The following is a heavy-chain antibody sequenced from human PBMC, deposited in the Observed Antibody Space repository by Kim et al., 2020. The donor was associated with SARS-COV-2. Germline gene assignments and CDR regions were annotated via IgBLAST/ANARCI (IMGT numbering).Heavy chain of an antibody. CDR3: ARDSAAKTYYYDSSGYRPFDY. J-gene: IGHJ4*02. CDR2: IYYSGST. D-gene: IGHD3-22*01. V-gene: IGHV4-39*07. CDR1: GGSISSSSYY. Sequence: SETLSLTCTVSGGSISSSSYYWGWIRQPPGKGLEWIGSIYYSGSTYYNPSLKSRVTISVDTSKNQFSLKLSSVTAADTAVYYCARDSAAKTYYYDSSGYRPFDYWGQGTLVTVSS.